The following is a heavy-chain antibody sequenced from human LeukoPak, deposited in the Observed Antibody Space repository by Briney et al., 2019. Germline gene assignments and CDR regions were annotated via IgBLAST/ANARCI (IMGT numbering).Heavy chain of an antibody. CDR3: ALMTTVTTR. CDR1: GFTFSSYS. CDR2: ISSSSSYI. Sequence: GGSLRLSCAASGFTFSSYSMNWVRQAPGKGLEWVSSISSSSSYIYYADSVKGRFTISRDNAKNSLYLQMNSLGAEDTAVYYCALMTTVTTRWGQGTLVTVSS. V-gene: IGHV3-21*01. J-gene: IGHJ4*02. D-gene: IGHD4-17*01.